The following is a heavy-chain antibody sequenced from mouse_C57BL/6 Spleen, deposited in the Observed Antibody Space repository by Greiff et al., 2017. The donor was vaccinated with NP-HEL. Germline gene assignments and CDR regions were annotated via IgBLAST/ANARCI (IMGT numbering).Heavy chain of an antibody. CDR3: AREYYGSLGGYAMDY. V-gene: IGHV1-82*01. CDR1: GYAFSSSW. J-gene: IGHJ4*01. D-gene: IGHD1-1*01. Sequence: VQLQQSGPELVKPGASVKISCKASGYAFSSSWMNWVKQRPGKGLEWIGRIYPGDGDTNYNGKFKGKATLTADKSSSTAYMQLSSLTSEDSAVYFCAREYYGSLGGYAMDYWGQGTSVTVSS. CDR2: IYPGDGDT.